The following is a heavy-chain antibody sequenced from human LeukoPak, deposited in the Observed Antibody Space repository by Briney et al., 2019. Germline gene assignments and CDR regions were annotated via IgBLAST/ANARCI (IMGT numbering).Heavy chain of an antibody. D-gene: IGHD3-10*01. CDR3: ARVGGYYYGSGSPAMYNWFDP. Sequence: KTSETLSLTCTVSGGSISSGDYYWSWIRQPPGKGLEWIGYIYYSGSTYYNPSLKSRVTISVDTSKNQSSLKLSSVTAADTAVYYCARVGGYYYGSGSPAMYNWFDPWGQGTLVTVSS. V-gene: IGHV4-30-4*01. CDR2: IYYSGST. J-gene: IGHJ5*02. CDR1: GGSISSGDYY.